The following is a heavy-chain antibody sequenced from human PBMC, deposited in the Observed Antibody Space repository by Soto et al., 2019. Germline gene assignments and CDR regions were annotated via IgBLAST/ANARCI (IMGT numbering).Heavy chain of an antibody. V-gene: IGHV4-4*02. CDR3: ATLPPRIVVVMTDLPT. J-gene: IGHJ5*02. CDR2: IYHTGTT. CDR1: GASISSTYW. D-gene: IGHD2-15*01. Sequence: QLRESGPGLVKPSGTLSLTCFVSGASISSTYWWSWVRQTPGKRLEWIGQIYHTGTTSYNPSLKNRVTISLAKSNTQCSLRLNSMTAADTAVYYCATLPPRIVVVMTDLPTWGQGTLVTVSS.